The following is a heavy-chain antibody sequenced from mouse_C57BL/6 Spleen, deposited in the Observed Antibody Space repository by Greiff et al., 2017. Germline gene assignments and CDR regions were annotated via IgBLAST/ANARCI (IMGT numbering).Heavy chain of an antibody. Sequence: DVKLQESGPGLVKPSQSLSLTCSVTGYSITSGYYWNWIRQFPGNKLEWMGYISYDGSNNYNPSLKNRISITRDTSKNQFFLKLNSVTTEDTATYYCAREGLYDGGYFDVWGTGTTVTVSS. V-gene: IGHV3-6*01. CDR2: ISYDGSN. CDR1: GYSITSGYY. CDR3: AREGLYDGGYFDV. D-gene: IGHD2-12*01. J-gene: IGHJ1*03.